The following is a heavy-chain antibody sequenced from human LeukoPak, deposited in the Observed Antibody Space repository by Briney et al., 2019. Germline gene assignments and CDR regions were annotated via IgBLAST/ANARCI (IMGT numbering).Heavy chain of an antibody. CDR2: MNHNSGNT. V-gene: IGHV1-8*01. CDR1: GYTFTSYD. J-gene: IGHJ4*02. CDR3: ARALWFGELVFDY. D-gene: IGHD3-10*01. Sequence: ASVKVSCKASGYTFTSYDINWVRQATGQGVEWMGWMNHNSGNTGYAQKFQGRVTMTRNTSISTAYMELSSLRSEGTAVYYCARALWFGELVFDYWGQGTLVNVSS.